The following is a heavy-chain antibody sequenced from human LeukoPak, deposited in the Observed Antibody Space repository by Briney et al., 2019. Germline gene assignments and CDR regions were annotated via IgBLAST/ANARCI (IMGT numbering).Heavy chain of an antibody. CDR2: IRYDGSNK. CDR3: AKDLDTSTWYKTFDS. CDR1: GFTFSNYG. J-gene: IGHJ4*01. Sequence: GGSLRLSCAASGFTFSNYGMHWVRQAPVKGLEWVAFIRYDGSNKYYVDSVKGRFTISRDNSKNTLYLQMNSLRAEDTAVYYCAKDLDTSTWYKTFDSWGHGTLVIVSS. V-gene: IGHV3-30*02. D-gene: IGHD6-13*01.